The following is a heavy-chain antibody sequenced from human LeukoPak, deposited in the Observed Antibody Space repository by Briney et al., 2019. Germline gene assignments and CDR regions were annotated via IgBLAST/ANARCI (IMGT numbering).Heavy chain of an antibody. CDR3: ARGYNSDWFDP. CDR1: GGSISSGSYY. CDR2: SYSSGST. D-gene: IGHD6-19*01. V-gene: IGHV4-61*02. J-gene: IGHJ5*02. Sequence: PSETLSLTCTVSGGSISSGSYYWSWIRQPAGKGLEWIGRSYSSGSTNYNPSLKSRVTISVDTSKNQFSLRLSSVTAADTAVYYCARGYNSDWFDPWGQGTLVTVSS.